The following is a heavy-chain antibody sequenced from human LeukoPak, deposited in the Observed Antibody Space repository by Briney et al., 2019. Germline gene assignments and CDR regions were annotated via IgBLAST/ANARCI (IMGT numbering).Heavy chain of an antibody. J-gene: IGHJ5*02. CDR2: VSPGGYT. V-gene: IGHV4-34*01. Sequence: SETLSLTCAVSGVSVSDYYWSWIRQSPEKGLEWIGEVSPGGYTTYNPSLRSRVIISEDTSANQLSPNVTSVTAADTALYYCARIRCGRGQARCYNHWAQGSLVTVSS. D-gene: IGHD2-21*01. CDR1: GVSVSDYY. CDR3: ARIRCGRGQARCYNH.